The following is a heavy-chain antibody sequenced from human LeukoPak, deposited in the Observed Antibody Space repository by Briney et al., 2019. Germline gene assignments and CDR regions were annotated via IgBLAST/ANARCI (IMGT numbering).Heavy chain of an antibody. J-gene: IGHJ6*03. CDR2: INHSGST. D-gene: IGHD6-13*01. V-gene: IGHV4-34*01. Sequence: SETLSLTCAVYGGSFSGYYWSWIRQPPGKGLEWIGEINHSGSTNYNPSLKSRVTISVDTSKNQFSLKLSSVTAADTAVYYCARLNRHSSSWEYYYYYYMDVWGKGTTVTISS. CDR1: GGSFSGYY. CDR3: ARLNRHSSSWEYYYYYYMDV.